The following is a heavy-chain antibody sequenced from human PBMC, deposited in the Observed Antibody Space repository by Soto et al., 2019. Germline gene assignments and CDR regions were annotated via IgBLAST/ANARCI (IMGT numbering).Heavy chain of an antibody. CDR1: GYTFTSYG. V-gene: IGHV1-18*01. Sequence: ASVKVSCKASGYTFTSYGISWVRQAPGQGLEWMGWISAYNGNTNYAQKLQGRVTMTTDTSTSTAYMELRSLRSDDTAVYYCARTHLRDGSFSFPRTFDYWGQGTLVTVSS. D-gene: IGHD1-26*01. CDR3: ARTHLRDGSFSFPRTFDY. CDR2: ISAYNGNT. J-gene: IGHJ4*02.